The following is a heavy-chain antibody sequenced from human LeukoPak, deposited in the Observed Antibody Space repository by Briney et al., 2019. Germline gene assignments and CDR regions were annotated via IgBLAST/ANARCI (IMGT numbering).Heavy chain of an antibody. D-gene: IGHD5-18*01. Sequence: GGSLRLSCAASGFSFSNYWMTWVRQAPGKGLEWVANIKQDGSEKYYLGSVKGRFTISRDNAKNSLYLQMNSLRAEDTAVYYCASQQYTYGYLPAYWGQGILVTVSS. J-gene: IGHJ4*02. V-gene: IGHV3-7*01. CDR2: IKQDGSEK. CDR3: ASQQYTYGYLPAY. CDR1: GFSFSNYW.